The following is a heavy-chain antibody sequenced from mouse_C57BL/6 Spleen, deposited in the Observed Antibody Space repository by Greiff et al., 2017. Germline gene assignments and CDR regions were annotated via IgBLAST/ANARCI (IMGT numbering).Heavy chain of an antibody. D-gene: IGHD2-3*01. CDR3: ARDYDGYSGGFAY. CDR2: IDTSDSYT. J-gene: IGHJ3*01. CDR1: GYTFTSYW. V-gene: IGHV1-69*01. Sequence: QVQLQQPGAELVMPGASVKLSCKASGYTFTSYWMHWVKQRPGQGLEWIGEIDTSDSYTNYNQKFKGKSTLTVDKSSSTAYMQLSSLTSEDSAVYYCARDYDGYSGGFAYWGQGTLVTVSA.